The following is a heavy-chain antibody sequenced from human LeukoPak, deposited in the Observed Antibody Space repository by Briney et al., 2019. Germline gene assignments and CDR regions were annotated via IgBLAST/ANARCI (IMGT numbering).Heavy chain of an antibody. V-gene: IGHV1-46*01. CDR2: ITPSAGRP. CDR1: GYTFTSYY. J-gene: IGHJ4*02. CDR3: ERDLGYDSSGVDY. D-gene: IGHD3-22*01. Sequence: GASVKVSCKASGYTFTSYYMHWVRQAPGQGLEWIGIITPSAGRPSYVQKFQGRVRLTSSTSRSTVYMALSRLRSEDTAVYYCERDLGYDSSGVDYWGQGTLVTVSS.